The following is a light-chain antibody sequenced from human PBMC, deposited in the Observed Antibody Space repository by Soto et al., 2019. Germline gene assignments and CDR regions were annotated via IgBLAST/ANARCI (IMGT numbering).Light chain of an antibody. V-gene: IGKV3-15*01. CDR1: QSVSSN. CDR2: GAS. J-gene: IGKJ1*01. CDR3: QQYNNWPWT. Sequence: EIVMTQSPATLSVSPGERATLSCRASQSVSSNLAWYQQKPGQAPRLLIYGASTRATGIPAMFSGSGSGTEFTLTIRSLEPEDFAVYYCQQYNNWPWTFGQGTKVDIK.